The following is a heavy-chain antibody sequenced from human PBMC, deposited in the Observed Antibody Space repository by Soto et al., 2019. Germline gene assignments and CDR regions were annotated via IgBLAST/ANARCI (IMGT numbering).Heavy chain of an antibody. CDR3: ATVRIFCSSTRCYCNLFDP. J-gene: IGHJ5*02. V-gene: IGHV1-18*04. Sequence: GASVKVSCKASGYTFTSYGISWVRQAPGQVLEWMGWISAYNGNTNHAQKLQGRVTMNTDTSTTTAYMELRSLIXHDTAVYYGATVRIFCSSTRCYCNLFDPLAQGTPVTVCS. D-gene: IGHD2-2*01. CDR1: GYTFTSYG. CDR2: ISAYNGNT.